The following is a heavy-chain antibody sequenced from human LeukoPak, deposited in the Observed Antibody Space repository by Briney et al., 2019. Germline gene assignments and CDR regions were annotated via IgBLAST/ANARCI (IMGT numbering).Heavy chain of an antibody. CDR2: IYTSGST. V-gene: IGHV4-4*07. CDR3: AREGIVVVPAAIGAYYYYGMDV. CDR1: GGSISSYY. D-gene: IGHD2-2*02. Sequence: SETLSPTCTVSGGSISSYYWSWIRQPAGKGLEWIGRIYTSGSTNYNPSLKSRVTMSVDTSKNQFSLKLSSVTAADTAVYYCAREGIVVVPAAIGAYYYYGMDVWGQGTTVTVSS. J-gene: IGHJ6*02.